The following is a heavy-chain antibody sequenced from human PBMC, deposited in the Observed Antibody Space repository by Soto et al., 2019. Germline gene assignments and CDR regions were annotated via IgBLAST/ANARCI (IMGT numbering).Heavy chain of an antibody. J-gene: IGHJ6*02. Sequence: QAGGSLRLSCAASGFTFSSYEMNWVRQAPGKGLEWVSYISSSGSTIYYADSVKGRFTISRDNAKNSLDLQMNSLRAEDTAVYYCAMEGGGAGYYYGMDVWGQGTTVTVSS. CDR3: AMEGGGAGYYYGMDV. CDR2: ISSSGSTI. V-gene: IGHV3-48*03. D-gene: IGHD6-19*01. CDR1: GFTFSSYE.